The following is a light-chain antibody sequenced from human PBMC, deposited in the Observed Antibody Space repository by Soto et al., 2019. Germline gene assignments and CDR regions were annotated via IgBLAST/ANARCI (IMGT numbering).Light chain of an antibody. J-gene: IGLJ3*02. Sequence: QSVLTQPASVSGSPGQSITISCTGTSSDVGAYNYVSWYQQHPGKAPKVMIYEVSNRPSGVSNRFSGSKSGNTATLTISGLQAEDEGDYYCSAYASSSIRMFGGGTQLTVL. CDR1: SSDVGAYNY. CDR3: SAYASSSIRM. V-gene: IGLV2-14*01. CDR2: EVS.